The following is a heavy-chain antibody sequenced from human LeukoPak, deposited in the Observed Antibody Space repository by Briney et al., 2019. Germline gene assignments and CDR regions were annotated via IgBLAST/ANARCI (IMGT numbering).Heavy chain of an antibody. CDR2: ISGSGGST. V-gene: IGHV3-23*01. J-gene: IGHJ3*02. CDR3: AKAGGSSWYLPAVVEAFDI. CDR1: RFTFSNYA. Sequence: GGSLRLSCAASRFTFSNYAMSWVRQAPGKGLDWVSAISGSGGSTYYADSVKGRFTISRDNSKNTLYLQMNSLRAEDTAVYYCAKAGGSSWYLPAVVEAFDIWGQGTMVTVSS. D-gene: IGHD6-13*01.